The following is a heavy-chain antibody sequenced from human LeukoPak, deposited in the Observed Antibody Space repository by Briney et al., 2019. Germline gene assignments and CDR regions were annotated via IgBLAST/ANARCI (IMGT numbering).Heavy chain of an antibody. CDR2: ISWNSDTT. CDR3: AKAPHYYTSATYWDYFEN. V-gene: IGHV3-9*01. CDR1: GFTLDDFA. J-gene: IGHJ4*02. D-gene: IGHD3-10*01. Sequence: GRSLRLSCAASGFTLDDFAMHWVRQSRGKGLEWVSGISWNSDTTAYSDSVKGRFTISRDNANNSLYLLMNSLRSEDTAFYYCAKAPHYYTSATYWDYFENWGQGSLVTVSS.